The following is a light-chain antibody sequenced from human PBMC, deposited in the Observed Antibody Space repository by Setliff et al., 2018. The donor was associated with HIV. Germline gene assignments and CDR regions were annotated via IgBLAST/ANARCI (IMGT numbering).Light chain of an antibody. V-gene: IGLV2-14*03. CDR1: NRXXAKYTY. Sequence: QSVLTQPASVSGSPGQSITISCTGTNRXXAKYTYVSWYQQHPGKAPKVIIYDVTDRPSGVSDRFSGSKSGNTASLTISGLQAEDEADYYCSSYTDTTTLYVFGTGTKVTVL. J-gene: IGLJ1*01. CDR3: SSYTDTTTLYV. CDR2: DVT.